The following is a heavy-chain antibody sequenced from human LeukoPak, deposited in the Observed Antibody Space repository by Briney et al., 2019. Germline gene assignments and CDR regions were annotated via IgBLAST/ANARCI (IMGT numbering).Heavy chain of an antibody. Sequence: GGSLRLSCAASGFTFSAYWMHWVRQVPGKGLVWVSRINNDGTATFFADSVKGRFTISRDNAKNSLYLQMNSLRAEDTAVYYCARAAIGFLWGQGTLVTVSS. D-gene: IGHD2-21*02. J-gene: IGHJ4*02. V-gene: IGHV3-74*01. CDR1: GFTFSAYW. CDR3: ARAAIGFL. CDR2: INNDGTAT.